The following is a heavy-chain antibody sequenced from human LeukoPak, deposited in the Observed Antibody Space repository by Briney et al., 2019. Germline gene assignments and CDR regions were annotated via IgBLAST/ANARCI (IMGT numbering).Heavy chain of an antibody. V-gene: IGHV3-7*04. CDR3: ARAGAAAGTHFDS. CDR1: ELTLSNYC. Sequence: GGSLRLSCAASELTLSNYCMTWVRQGPGKGLEWVATIKRDGAETYYVDSVRGRFTISRDNAENSVYLRMNSLRDEDTAVYYCARAGAAAGTHFDSWGQGTLVTVSS. CDR2: IKRDGAET. J-gene: IGHJ4*02. D-gene: IGHD6-13*01.